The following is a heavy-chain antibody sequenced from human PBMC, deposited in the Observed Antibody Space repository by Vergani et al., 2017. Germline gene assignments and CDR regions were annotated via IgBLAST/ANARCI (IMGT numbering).Heavy chain of an antibody. CDR1: GGSISTFY. V-gene: IGHV4-59*06. J-gene: IGHJ5*02. CDR3: ARFIVVVPAAIGRYNWFDP. CDR2: IYYSGST. D-gene: IGHD2-2*02. Sequence: QVQLQESGPGLVKPSETLSLSCIISGGSISTFYWSWIRQPPGKGLEWIGYIYYSGSTYYNPSLKSRVTISVDTSKNQFSLKLSSVTAADTAVYYCARFIVVVPAAIGRYNWFDPWGQGTLVTVSS.